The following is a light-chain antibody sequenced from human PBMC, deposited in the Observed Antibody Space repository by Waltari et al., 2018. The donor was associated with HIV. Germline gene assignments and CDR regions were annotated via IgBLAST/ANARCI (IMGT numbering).Light chain of an antibody. Sequence: QSALTQPASVSGSPGQSITISCTGTSSDDGGYNLVSWYQQHPGKAPKLMIYEVSKRPSGVSTRFSGSKSGNTASLTISGLQAEDEADYYCCAYAGSTTYVIFGGGTKLTVL. CDR1: SSDDGGYNL. V-gene: IGLV2-23*02. CDR2: EVS. CDR3: CAYAGSTTYVI. J-gene: IGLJ2*01.